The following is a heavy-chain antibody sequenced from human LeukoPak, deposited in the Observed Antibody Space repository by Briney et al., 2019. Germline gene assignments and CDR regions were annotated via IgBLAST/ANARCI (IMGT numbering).Heavy chain of an antibody. D-gene: IGHD6-19*01. V-gene: IGHV3-9*01. CDR2: ISWNSGSI. CDR1: GFTFDDYA. Sequence: GGSLRLSCAASGFTFDDYAMHWVRQAPGKGLEWVSGISWNSGSIGYADSVKGRFTISRDNAKNSLYLQMNSLRAEDTALYYCATSVAGTLFDPWGQGTLFTVSS. CDR3: ATSVAGTLFDP. J-gene: IGHJ5*02.